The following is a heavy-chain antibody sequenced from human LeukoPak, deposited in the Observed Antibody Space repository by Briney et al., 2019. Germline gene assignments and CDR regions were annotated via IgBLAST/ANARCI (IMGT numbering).Heavy chain of an antibody. CDR2: INHSGST. V-gene: IGHV4-34*01. J-gene: IGHJ4*02. CDR3: ASQYSSSTSCPKEDY. Sequence: SETLSLTCAVYGGSFSGYYWSWIRQPPGKGLEWIGEINHSGSTNYNPSLKSRVTISVDTSKNQFSLKLSSVTAADTAVYYCASQYSSSTSCPKEDYWGQGTVVTVSS. D-gene: IGHD2-2*01. CDR1: GGSFSGYY.